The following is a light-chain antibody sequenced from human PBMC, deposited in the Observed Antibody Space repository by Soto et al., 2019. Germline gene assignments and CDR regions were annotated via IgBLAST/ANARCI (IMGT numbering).Light chain of an antibody. CDR1: SSDVGGYNY. Sequence: QSALTQPPSVSGSPGQSITISCTGTSSDVGGYNYVSWYQQHPGKAPKLMIYDVSNRPSGVSNCFSGSKSGNTASLTISGLQAEDEADYYCSSYTSSSTLGVFGGGTQLTVL. J-gene: IGLJ2*01. CDR3: SSYTSSSTLGV. V-gene: IGLV2-14*01. CDR2: DVS.